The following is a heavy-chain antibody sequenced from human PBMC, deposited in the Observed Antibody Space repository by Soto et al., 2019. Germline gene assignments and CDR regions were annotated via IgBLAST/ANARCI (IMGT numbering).Heavy chain of an antibody. CDR3: ARRAVTSTFDY. Sequence: QVQLVQSGAEVKKPGASVKVSCKASGYTFTSYAMHWVRQAPGQRLEWMGWINAGNGNTKYSQKFQGRVTITRDTSASGAYMELSSLRSEDTAVYYCARRAVTSTFDYWGQGTLVTVSS. V-gene: IGHV1-3*01. D-gene: IGHD4-17*01. J-gene: IGHJ4*02. CDR1: GYTFTSYA. CDR2: INAGNGNT.